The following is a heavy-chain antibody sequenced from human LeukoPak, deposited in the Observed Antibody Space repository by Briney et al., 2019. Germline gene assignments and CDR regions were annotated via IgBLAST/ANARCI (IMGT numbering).Heavy chain of an antibody. CDR3: ARDVRGYRRPLHX. D-gene: IGHD5-18*01. CDR1: GFTFSSYA. CDR2: ISGSGGST. Sequence: GGSLRLSCAASGFTFSSYAMSWVRQAPGKGLEWISAISGSGGSTYYADSVKGRFTISRDNSKNTLYLQMNSLRADDTAIYYCARDVRGYRRPLHXWXQGTLVTVSS. J-gene: IGHJ4*02. V-gene: IGHV3-23*01.